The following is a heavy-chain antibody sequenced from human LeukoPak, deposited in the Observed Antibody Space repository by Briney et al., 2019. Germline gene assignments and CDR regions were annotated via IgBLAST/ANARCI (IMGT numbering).Heavy chain of an antibody. CDR2: INHSGST. CDR1: GGSFSGYY. V-gene: IGHV4-34*01. D-gene: IGHD1-26*01. J-gene: IGHJ4*02. Sequence: SETLSLTCAVYGGSFSGYYWSWIRQPPGKGLEWMGEINHSGSTNYNPSLKSRVTISVDTSKNQFSLKLSSVTAADTAVYYCARDSGSGNNDYWGQGTLVTVSS. CDR3: ARDSGSGNNDY.